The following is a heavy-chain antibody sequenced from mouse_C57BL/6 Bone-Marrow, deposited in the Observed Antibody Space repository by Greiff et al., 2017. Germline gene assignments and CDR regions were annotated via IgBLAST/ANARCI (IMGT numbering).Heavy chain of an antibody. V-gene: IGHV1-81*01. J-gene: IGHJ4*01. D-gene: IGHD1-1*02. CDR1: GYTFTSYG. CDR3: ARGLCSMDY. Sequence: VQRVESGAELARPGASVKLSCKASGYTFTSYGISWVKQRTGQGLEWIGEIYPRSGNTYYNEKFKGKATLTADKSSSTAYMELRSLTSEDSAVYFCARGLCSMDYGGQGTSVTVSS. CDR2: IYPRSGNT.